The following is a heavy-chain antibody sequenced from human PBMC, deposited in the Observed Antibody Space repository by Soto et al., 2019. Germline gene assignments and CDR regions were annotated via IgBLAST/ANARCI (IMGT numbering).Heavy chain of an antibody. CDR2: IYNSGST. J-gene: IGHJ5*02. Sequence: SETLSLTCTVSGCSISSSSYYWGWIRQPPGKGIEWIGSIYNSGSTYYNPSLKSRVTISVDTSKNQFSLKLSSVTAADTAVYYCARQSLLWFGELLFNWFDPWGHGTLVTVSS. CDR1: GCSISSSSYY. D-gene: IGHD3-10*01. V-gene: IGHV4-39*01. CDR3: ARQSLLWFGELLFNWFDP.